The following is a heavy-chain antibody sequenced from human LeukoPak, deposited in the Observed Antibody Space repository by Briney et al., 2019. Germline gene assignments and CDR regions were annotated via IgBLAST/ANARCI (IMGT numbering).Heavy chain of an antibody. J-gene: IGHJ6*03. V-gene: IGHV4-34*01. CDR2: INHSGDT. CDR3: ARRGRWQQLDFYNYYYMDV. D-gene: IGHD5-24*01. CDR1: GGSFSGYY. Sequence: MTSETLSLTRAVYGGSFSGYYWNWIRQPPGKGLEWIGEINHSGDTNFNPSLKSRVTMSVDTSKNQFSLKLSSVTAADTAVYYCARRGRWQQLDFYNYYYMDVWGKGTTVTVSS.